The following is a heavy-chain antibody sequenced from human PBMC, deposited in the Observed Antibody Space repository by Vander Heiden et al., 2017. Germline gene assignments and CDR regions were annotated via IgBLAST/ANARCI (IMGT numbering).Heavy chain of an antibody. CDR1: GFTFNKYG. CDR2: ISSNGRDK. J-gene: IGHJ4*02. D-gene: IGHD3-10*01. CDR3: SRIISGSAPTD. Sequence: QVQLVESGGGVVQPEMSLRISCAPSGFTFNKYGMHWVRRAPGKGLEWVALISSNGRDKQYADSVKGRFAISRDNSNNMVYLQMNSLRTEDTAVYYCSRIISGSAPTDWGQGTLVTVSS. V-gene: IGHV3-30*03.